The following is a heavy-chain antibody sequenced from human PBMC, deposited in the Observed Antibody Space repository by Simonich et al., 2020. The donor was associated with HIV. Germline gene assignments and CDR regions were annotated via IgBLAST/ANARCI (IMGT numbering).Heavy chain of an antibody. V-gene: IGHV4-34*01. Sequence: QVQLQQWGAGLLKPSETLSLTCAVYVGSFSGYYWSWTRQPPGKGLEWIGEINHSGSTDYQPALKSRVTISVDTSKNQFSLKLSAVTAADTAVYYCARRTGYDLDYWGQGTLVTVSS. D-gene: IGHD5-12*01. CDR3: ARRTGYDLDY. CDR1: VGSFSGYY. J-gene: IGHJ4*02. CDR2: INHSGST.